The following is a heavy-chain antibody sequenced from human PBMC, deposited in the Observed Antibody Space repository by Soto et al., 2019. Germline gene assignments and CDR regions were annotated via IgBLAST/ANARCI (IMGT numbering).Heavy chain of an antibody. Sequence: SETLSLTRTVSGGSISSYYWSWIRQPAGKGLEWIGRIYTSGSTNYNPSLKSRVTMSVDTSKNQFSLKLSSVTAADTAVYYCARDRRTMGADALSGMDVWGQGTTVTVSS. CDR1: GGSISSYY. CDR3: ARDRRTMGADALSGMDV. V-gene: IGHV4-4*07. J-gene: IGHJ6*02. D-gene: IGHD1-26*01. CDR2: IYTSGST.